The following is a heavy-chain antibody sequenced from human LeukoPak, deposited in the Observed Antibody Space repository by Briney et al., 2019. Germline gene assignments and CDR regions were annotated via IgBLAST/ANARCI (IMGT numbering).Heavy chain of an antibody. CDR3: AKDQQGPLVDAFDI. D-gene: IGHD6-13*01. J-gene: IGHJ3*02. CDR1: GFTFSSYV. Sequence: PGGSLRLSCTASGFTFSSYVMSWVRQAPGKGLEWVSAISGGGGSTYYADSVKGRFTISRDNSKNTLYLQMNSLRAEDTAVYYCAKDQQGPLVDAFDIWGQGTMVTVSS. CDR2: ISGGGGST. V-gene: IGHV3-23*01.